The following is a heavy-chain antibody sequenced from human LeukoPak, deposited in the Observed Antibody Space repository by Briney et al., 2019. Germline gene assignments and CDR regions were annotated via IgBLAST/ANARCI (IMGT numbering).Heavy chain of an antibody. CDR3: ARGEKYCSGGSCYSYFDY. CDR2: INHSGST. CDR1: GESFSGYY. V-gene: IGHV4-34*01. J-gene: IGHJ4*02. D-gene: IGHD2-15*01. Sequence: PSETLSLTCAVYGESFSGYYWSWIRQPPGKGLEWIGEINHSGSTNYNPSLKSRVTISVDTSKNQFSLKLSSVTAADTAVYYCARGEKYCSGGSCYSYFDYWGQGTLVTVSS.